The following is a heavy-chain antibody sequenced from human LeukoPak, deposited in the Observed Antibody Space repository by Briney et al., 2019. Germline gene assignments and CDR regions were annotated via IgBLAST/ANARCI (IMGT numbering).Heavy chain of an antibody. CDR2: VFHSGST. CDR1: GAFISSGHW. Sequence: SETLSLTCTVSGAFISSGHWWSWVRQSPGKGLEWIGEVFHSGSTNYNPSLESRVIISVDTSKNQFSLKLSSVTAADTAVYYCAKYGIVVAGKGLPDWWGQGTLVTVSS. J-gene: IGHJ4*02. D-gene: IGHD6-19*01. V-gene: IGHV4-4*02. CDR3: AKYGIVVAGKGLPDW.